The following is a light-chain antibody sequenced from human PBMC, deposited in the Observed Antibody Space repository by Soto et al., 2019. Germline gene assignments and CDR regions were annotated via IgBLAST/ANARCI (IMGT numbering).Light chain of an antibody. V-gene: IGLV2-14*01. CDR2: DVS. Sequence: QSALTQPASVSGSPGQSITISCTGNSSDVGGYNYVSWYQQHPGKAPKLMIYDVSDRPSGVSNRFSGSKSDNTASLTISGLQAEDEADYYCSSYTSSSTLYVFGTGTKLTVL. CDR1: SSDVGGYNY. CDR3: SSYTSSSTLYV. J-gene: IGLJ1*01.